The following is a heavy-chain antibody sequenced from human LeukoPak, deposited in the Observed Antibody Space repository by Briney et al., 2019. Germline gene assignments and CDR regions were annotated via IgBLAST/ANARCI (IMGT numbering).Heavy chain of an antibody. V-gene: IGHV4-39*01. J-gene: IGHJ3*02. CDR1: GGSISSSSYY. Sequence: SETLSLTCTVSGGSISSSSYYWGWIRQPPGKGLEWIGSIYYSGSTSYNPSLKSRVTISVDTSKNQFSLKLSSVTAADTAVYYCASPGATTARAAFDIWGQGTMVTVSS. CDR3: ASPGATTARAAFDI. D-gene: IGHD4-17*01. CDR2: IYYSGST.